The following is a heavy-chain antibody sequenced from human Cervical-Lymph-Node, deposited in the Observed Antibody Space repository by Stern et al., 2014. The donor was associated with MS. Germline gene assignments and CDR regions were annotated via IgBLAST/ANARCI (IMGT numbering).Heavy chain of an antibody. V-gene: IGHV5-51*01. CDR3: ARQRYFDY. Sequence: VQLVQSGPEVKRPGESLKISCQASGYTFTSYWIGWVRQMPGKVLECIAIIFPGGSDIRYSPSFQGQVPISADKSSSTAYLQWNNLKASDTAIYYCARQRYFDYWGQGTLVTVSS. J-gene: IGHJ4*02. CDR2: IFPGGSDI. CDR1: GYTFTSYW.